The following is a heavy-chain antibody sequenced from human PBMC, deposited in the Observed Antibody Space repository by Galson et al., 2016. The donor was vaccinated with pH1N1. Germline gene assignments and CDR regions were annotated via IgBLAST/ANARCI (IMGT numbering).Heavy chain of an antibody. CDR3: ARVYREKLGTGSHYYYSMDY. CDR2: ISHSGST. D-gene: IGHD7-27*01. Sequence: TLSLTCTVSGGTVSNGAYLWTWIRQLQGKGLEWIGDISHSGSTSHNPSPTSRLTLSIDTSSNQFSLKLDSVTAADTAVYFCARVYREKLGTGSHYYYSMDYWVPGTTVTVSS. J-gene: IGHJ6*02. V-gene: IGHV4-31*03. CDR1: GGTVSNGAYL.